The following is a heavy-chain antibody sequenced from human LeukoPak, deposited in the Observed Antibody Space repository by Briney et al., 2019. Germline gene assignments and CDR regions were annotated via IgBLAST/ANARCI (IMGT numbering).Heavy chain of an antibody. CDR1: GYSFTTYW. CDR2: IDPSDSYT. D-gene: IGHD6-13*01. Sequence: PGASLRISCKGSGYSFTTYWISWVRQMPGKGLEWMGRIDPSDSYTNYSPSFQGHVTISADKSFSTAYLQWTSLKASDIAMYYCARHAKAYGSSCDYWGQGTLVTVSA. V-gene: IGHV5-10-1*01. CDR3: ARHAKAYGSSCDY. J-gene: IGHJ4*02.